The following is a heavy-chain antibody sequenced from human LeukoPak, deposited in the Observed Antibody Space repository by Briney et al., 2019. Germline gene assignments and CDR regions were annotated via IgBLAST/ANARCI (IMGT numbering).Heavy chain of an antibody. CDR3: AKSPPRLVSDYYYYMDV. D-gene: IGHD2/OR15-2a*01. Sequence: FADSVKGRFTISRDNSKNSLFLQMNSLTTEDTALYYCAKSPPRLVSDYYYYMDVWGKGTTVTVSS. J-gene: IGHJ6*03. V-gene: IGHV3-43*01.